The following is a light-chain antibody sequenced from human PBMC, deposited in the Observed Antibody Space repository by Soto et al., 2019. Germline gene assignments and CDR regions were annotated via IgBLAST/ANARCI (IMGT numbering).Light chain of an antibody. CDR2: DVT. Sequence: QSALTQPRSVSGSHGQSVTFSCTGTSTDVGGSNNVSWYQQHPGEAPKVMIYDVTQRPSGVPDRFSGTKSGNTASLTISGPQAEDEADYYCCSYAGSYTWVFGRGTKVTVL. CDR1: STDVGGSNN. V-gene: IGLV2-11*01. CDR3: CSYAGSYTWV. J-gene: IGLJ1*01.